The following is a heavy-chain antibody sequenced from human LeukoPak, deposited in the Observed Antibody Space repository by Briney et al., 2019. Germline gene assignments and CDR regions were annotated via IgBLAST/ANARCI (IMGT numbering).Heavy chain of an antibody. J-gene: IGHJ4*02. CDR3: AREATTVTPADY. D-gene: IGHD4-17*01. CDR2: IRYDGSNK. Sequence: GGSLRLSCAASGFTFSSYGMHWVRQAPGKGLEWVAFIRYDGSNKYYADSVKGRFTISRDNSKNSLYLQMNSLRAGDTAVYYCAREATTVTPADYWGQGTLVTVSS. V-gene: IGHV3-30*02. CDR1: GFTFSSYG.